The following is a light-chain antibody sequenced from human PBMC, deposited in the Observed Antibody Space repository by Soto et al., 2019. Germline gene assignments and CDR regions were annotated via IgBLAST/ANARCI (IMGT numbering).Light chain of an antibody. CDR2: AAS. Sequence: DIQMTQSPSSLSASVGDRVTITCRASQSISNFLNWYQQKPGKAPNLLIYAASTLQSGLPSMFSGSGSGTDFTRPIPSLQPDEFVTYFCEQSYSTTYTSGQGTRLQIK. V-gene: IGKV1-39*01. CDR1: QSISNF. CDR3: EQSYSTTYT. J-gene: IGKJ2*01.